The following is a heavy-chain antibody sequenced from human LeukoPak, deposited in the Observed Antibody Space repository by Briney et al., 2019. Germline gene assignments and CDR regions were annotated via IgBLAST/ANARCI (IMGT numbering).Heavy chain of an antibody. D-gene: IGHD5-18*01. Sequence: GGSLRLSCAASGFTFSSYAMSWVRQAPGKGLEWVSAISGSGGSTYYADSVKGRFTISRDNAKNTLFLQMNSLRAEDTAVYYCARGGSFGPYWYFDLWGRGTLVTVSS. J-gene: IGHJ2*01. CDR1: GFTFSSYA. CDR3: ARGGSFGPYWYFDL. CDR2: ISGSGGST. V-gene: IGHV3-23*01.